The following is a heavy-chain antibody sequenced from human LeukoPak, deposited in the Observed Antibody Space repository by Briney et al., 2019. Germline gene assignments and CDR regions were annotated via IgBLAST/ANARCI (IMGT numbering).Heavy chain of an antibody. D-gene: IGHD2-2*01. CDR2: INHSGST. V-gene: IGHV4-34*01. CDR3: ARQYCSSTSCYLHWFDP. J-gene: IGHJ5*02. Sequence: SETLSLTCTVSGDSSSSYYWSWIRQPPGKGLEWIGEINHSGSTNYNPSLKSRVTISVDTSKNQFSLKLSSVTAADTAVYYCARQYCSSTSCYLHWFDPWGQGTLVTVSS. CDR1: GDSSSSYY.